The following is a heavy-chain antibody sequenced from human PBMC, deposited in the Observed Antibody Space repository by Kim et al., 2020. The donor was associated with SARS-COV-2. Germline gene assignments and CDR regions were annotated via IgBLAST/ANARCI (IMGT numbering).Heavy chain of an antibody. D-gene: IGHD6-13*01. CDR3: ATGQQLAWFVS. J-gene: IGHJ5*01. V-gene: IGHV3-23*01. CDR2: ISGTDGST. CDR1: GFTFSIYA. Sequence: GGSLRLSCAASGFTFSIYAMSWVRRAPGKGLEWVSSISGTDGSTHYADSVKGRFTISRDNFRNIVYLQMNSLSAEDTAEYYCATGQQLAWFVSWGQGTLVTVSS.